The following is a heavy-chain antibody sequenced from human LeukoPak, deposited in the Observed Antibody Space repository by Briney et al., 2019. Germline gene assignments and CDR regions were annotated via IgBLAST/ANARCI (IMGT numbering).Heavy chain of an antibody. J-gene: IGHJ4*02. D-gene: IGHD6-19*01. CDR1: GGSFSGYY. Sequence: SETLSLTCAVYGGSFSGYYWSWIRQPPGKGLERIEEIHHSGSTNYNPSLKSRVTISVDTYKNQFSLKLSSVTAADTAVYYCARLFWSSGWYDVFDYWGQGTLVTVSS. V-gene: IGHV4-34*01. CDR2: IHHSGST. CDR3: ARLFWSSGWYDVFDY.